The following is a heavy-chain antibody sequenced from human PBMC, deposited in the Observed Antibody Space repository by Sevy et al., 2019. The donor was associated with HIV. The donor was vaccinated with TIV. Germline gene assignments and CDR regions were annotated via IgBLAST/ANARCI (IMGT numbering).Heavy chain of an antibody. CDR1: GFTFSSYG. J-gene: IGHJ5*02. V-gene: IGHV3-30*18. CDR3: AKDWYYDSSGPPFDP. D-gene: IGHD3-22*01. Sequence: GGSLRLSCAASGFTFSSYGMHWVRQAPGKGLEWVAVISYDGSNKYYANSVKGRFTISRDNSKNTLYLQMNSLRAEDTAVYHCAKDWYYDSSGPPFDPWGQGTLVTVSS. CDR2: ISYDGSNK.